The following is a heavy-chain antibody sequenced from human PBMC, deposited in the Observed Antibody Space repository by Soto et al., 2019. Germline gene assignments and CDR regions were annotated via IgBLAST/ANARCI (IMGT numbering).Heavy chain of an antibody. CDR2: INPNSGGT. V-gene: IGHV1-2*04. D-gene: IGHD2-15*01. Sequence: QLQLVQSGAEVKKPGASVKVSCKASGYTFTGYYMHWVRQAPGQGLEWMGWINPNSGGTNYAQKFQGWVTMTRDTSNSPAYMEVSRLISHHTAVYYFARSPVEVAAFVSAFDIWGQGTMVTVSS. CDR1: GYTFTGYY. CDR3: ARSPVEVAAFVSAFDI. J-gene: IGHJ3*02.